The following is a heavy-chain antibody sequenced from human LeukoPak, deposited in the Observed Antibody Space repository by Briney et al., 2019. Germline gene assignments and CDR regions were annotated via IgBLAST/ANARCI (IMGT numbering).Heavy chain of an antibody. D-gene: IGHD3-9*01. J-gene: IGHJ1*01. CDR3: ARRGLRYFDWLPNDNGYFQH. Sequence: SETLSLTCTDSGGSISSYYWSWIRQPPGKGLEWIGYIYYSGSTNYNPSLKSRVTISVDTSKNQFSLKLSSVTAADTAVYYCARRGLRYFDWLPNDNGYFQHWGQGTLVTVSS. CDR1: GGSISSYY. V-gene: IGHV4-59*12. CDR2: IYYSGST.